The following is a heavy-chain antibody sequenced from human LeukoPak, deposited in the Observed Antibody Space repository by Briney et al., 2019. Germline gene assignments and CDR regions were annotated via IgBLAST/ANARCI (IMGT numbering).Heavy chain of an antibody. CDR2: NYYSGST. D-gene: IGHD5-12*01. V-gene: IGHV4-39*01. Sequence: PSETLSLTCTVSGGSISSSSYYWGWIRQPPGKGLEWIGSNYYSGSTYYNPSLKSRVTISVDTSKSQFSLKLSSVTAADTAVYYCARHQGSGYDYWGQGTLVTVSS. J-gene: IGHJ4*02. CDR1: GGSISSSSYY. CDR3: ARHQGSGYDY.